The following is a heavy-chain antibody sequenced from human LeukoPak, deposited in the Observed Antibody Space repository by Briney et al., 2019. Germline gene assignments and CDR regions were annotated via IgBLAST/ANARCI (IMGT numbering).Heavy chain of an antibody. D-gene: IGHD3-22*01. CDR3: ARDYYDSSGYSTLTAFDY. CDR2: IIPIFGTA. CDR1: GGTFSSYA. Sequence: SVTVSCKASGGTFSSYAISWVRQAPGQGLEWMGGIIPIFGTANYAQKFQGRVTITADESTSTAYMELSSLRSEDTAVYYCARDYYDSSGYSTLTAFDYWGQGTLVTVSS. J-gene: IGHJ4*02. V-gene: IGHV1-69*01.